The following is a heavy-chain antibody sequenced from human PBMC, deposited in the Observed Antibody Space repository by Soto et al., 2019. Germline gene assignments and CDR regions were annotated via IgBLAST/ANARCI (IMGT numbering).Heavy chain of an antibody. D-gene: IGHD3-22*01. CDR1: GGTFSSYA. V-gene: IGHV1-69*12. CDR2: IIPIFGTA. J-gene: IGHJ3*02. CDR3: AGVVGTTYYYDSSGYYHYDAFDI. Sequence: QVQLVQSGAEVKKPGSSVKVSCKASGGTFSSYAISWVRQAPGQGLEWMGGIIPIFGTANYAQKFEGRVTITADQSTTTAYMELSSLRSEDTAVYYFAGVVGTTYYYDSSGYYHYDAFDIWGQGTMVTVSS.